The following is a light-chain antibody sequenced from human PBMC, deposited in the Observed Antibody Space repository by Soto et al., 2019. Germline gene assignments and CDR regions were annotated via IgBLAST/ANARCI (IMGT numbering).Light chain of an antibody. CDR2: DAS. J-gene: IGKJ1*01. Sequence: DIQMTQSPSTLSASVGDRVSITCRASQSISSRLAWYQEKPGKAPKLLIYDASSLESGVPSRFSGSGSGTEFTLTIRSLQPDDFATYYSQQYNSYSQTFGQGTKVEIK. V-gene: IGKV1-5*01. CDR3: QQYNSYSQT. CDR1: QSISSR.